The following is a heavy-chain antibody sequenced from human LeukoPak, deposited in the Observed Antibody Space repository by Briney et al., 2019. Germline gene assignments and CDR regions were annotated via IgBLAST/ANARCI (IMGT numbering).Heavy chain of an antibody. D-gene: IGHD3-9*01. CDR3: ASYYDILTGIRGDY. CDR1: GYSISSGYY. V-gene: IGHV4-38-2*01. CDR2: IYHSGST. Sequence: PSETLSLTCAVSGYSISSGYYWGWIRQPPGEGLEWIGSIYHSGSTYYNPSLKSRVTISVDTSKNQFSLKLSSVTAADTAVYYCASYYDILTGIRGDYWGQGTLVTVSS. J-gene: IGHJ4*02.